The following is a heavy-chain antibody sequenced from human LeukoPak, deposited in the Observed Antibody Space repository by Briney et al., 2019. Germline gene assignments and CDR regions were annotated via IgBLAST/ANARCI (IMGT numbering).Heavy chain of an antibody. Sequence: ASVKVSCKGSGYTFSDYYIHWVRQAPGQGLEWMGWINANSGGTIYAQKFQGRVTMARDTSISTAYMEVSRLRSDDTAVYYCARDRSALGYRRFDSWGQGTLVTVSS. V-gene: IGHV1-2*02. J-gene: IGHJ4*02. D-gene: IGHD5-18*01. CDR1: GYTFSDYY. CDR2: INANSGGT. CDR3: ARDRSALGYRRFDS.